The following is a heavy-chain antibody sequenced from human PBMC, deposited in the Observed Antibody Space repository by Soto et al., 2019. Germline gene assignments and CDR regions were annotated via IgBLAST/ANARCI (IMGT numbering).Heavy chain of an antibody. CDR2: ISAYNGNT. J-gene: IGHJ4*02. Sequence: ASVKVSCKASGYTFTSYGISWVRQAPGQGLEWMGWISAYNGNTNYAQKLQGRVTMTTDTSTSTAYMELRSLRSDDTAVYYCARIGEFLTGTTLHFDHWGQGTLVTVSS. CDR1: GYTFTSYG. CDR3: ARIGEFLTGTTLHFDH. D-gene: IGHD1-20*01. V-gene: IGHV1-18*01.